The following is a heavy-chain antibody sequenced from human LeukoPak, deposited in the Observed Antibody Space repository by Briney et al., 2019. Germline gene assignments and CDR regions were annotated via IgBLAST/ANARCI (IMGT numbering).Heavy chain of an antibody. D-gene: IGHD3-3*01. CDR1: GFTFSSYA. Sequence: PGGSLRLSCAASGFTFSSYAMSWVRQAPGKGLEWVSYISSSSSTIYYADSVKGRFTISRDNAKNSLYLQMNSLRAEDTAVYYCARDSVYDFWSGYYNQNWFDPWGQGTLVTVSS. CDR3: ARDSVYDFWSGYYNQNWFDP. J-gene: IGHJ5*02. V-gene: IGHV3-48*04. CDR2: ISSSSSTI.